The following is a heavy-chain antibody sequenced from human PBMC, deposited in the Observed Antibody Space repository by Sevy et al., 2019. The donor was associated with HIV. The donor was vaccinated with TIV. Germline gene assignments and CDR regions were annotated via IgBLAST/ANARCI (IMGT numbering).Heavy chain of an antibody. CDR3: ARGSMITFGGVFDY. V-gene: IGHV4-30-2*01. D-gene: IGHD3-16*01. CDR2: IYHSGST. CDR1: GGSISSGGYS. J-gene: IGHJ4*02. Sequence: SETLSLTCAVSGGSISSGGYSWSWIRQPPGKGLEWIGYIYHSGSTYYNPSLKSRVTISVDRSKNQFSLKLSSVTAADTAVYYCARGSMITFGGVFDYWGQGTLVTVSS.